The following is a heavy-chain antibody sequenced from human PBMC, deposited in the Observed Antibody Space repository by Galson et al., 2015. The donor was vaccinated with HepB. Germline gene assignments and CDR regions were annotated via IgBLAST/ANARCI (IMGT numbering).Heavy chain of an antibody. CDR2: INTASGYA. V-gene: IGHV1-3*04. D-gene: IGHD6-13*01. CDR3: ASVRARSAWYGDY. J-gene: IGHJ4*02. Sequence: SVKVSCKASGYTFTNYAMHWVRQAPGQSLEWMGYINTASGYARYSQYFQDRVTLTRATSATTIFLEVSGLRPEDTAVYYCASVRARSAWYGDYWGQGTLV. CDR1: GYTFTNYA.